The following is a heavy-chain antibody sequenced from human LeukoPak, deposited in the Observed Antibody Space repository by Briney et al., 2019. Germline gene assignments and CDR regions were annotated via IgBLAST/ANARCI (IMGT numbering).Heavy chain of an antibody. CDR2: IIPILGIA. CDR1: GGTFSSYA. D-gene: IGHD3-22*01. V-gene: IGHV1-69*04. CDR3: ASPAQGAISSGLRVWGYFQH. Sequence: ASVKVSCRASGGTFSSYAISWVRQAPGQGLEWMGRIIPILGIANYAQKFQGRVTITADKSTSTAYMELSSLRSEDTAVYYCASPAQGAISSGLRVWGYFQHWGQGTLVTVSS. J-gene: IGHJ1*01.